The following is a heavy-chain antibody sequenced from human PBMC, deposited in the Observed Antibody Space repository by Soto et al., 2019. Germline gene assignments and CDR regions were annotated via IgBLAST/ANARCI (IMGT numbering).Heavy chain of an antibody. CDR2: ISGSGGST. D-gene: IGHD3-3*01. Sequence: GGSLRLSCAASGFTFSSYAMSWVRQAPGKGLEWVSAISGSGGSTYYADSVKGRFTISRDNSKNTLYLQMNSLRAEDTAVYYCAASQGYYDFWSGPRWCWGQGTLVTVSS. V-gene: IGHV3-23*01. CDR1: GFTFSSYA. CDR3: AASQGYYDFWSGPRWC. J-gene: IGHJ4*02.